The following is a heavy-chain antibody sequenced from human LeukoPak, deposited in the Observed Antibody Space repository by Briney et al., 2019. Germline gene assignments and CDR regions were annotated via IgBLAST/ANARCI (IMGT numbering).Heavy chain of an antibody. V-gene: IGHV1-3*03. D-gene: IGHD3-22*01. Sequence: ASVKVSCKASGYTFTSYAMHWVRQAPGQRLEWMGWINAGNGNTKYSQEFQGRVTITRDTSASTAYMELSSLRSEDMAVYYCARSPYYDSSGEPWFDPWGQGTLVTVSS. CDR1: GYTFTSYA. CDR3: ARSPYYDSSGEPWFDP. CDR2: INAGNGNT. J-gene: IGHJ5*02.